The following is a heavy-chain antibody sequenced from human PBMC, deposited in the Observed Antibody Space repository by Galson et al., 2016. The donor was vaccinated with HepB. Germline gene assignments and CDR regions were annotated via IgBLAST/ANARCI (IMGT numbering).Heavy chain of an antibody. J-gene: IGHJ4*02. CDR3: AKGLQVDKAMVGAY. CDR1: GFTFSSYA. CDR2: ISGSGDIT. Sequence: SLRLSCAASGFTFSSYAMTWVRQAPVKGLEWVSTISGSGDITYYADSAKGRFTISRDNSKSTLYLQMNTLRADDTAVYYCAKGLQVDKAMVGAYWGQGTLVTVSS. D-gene: IGHD5-18*01. V-gene: IGHV3-23*01.